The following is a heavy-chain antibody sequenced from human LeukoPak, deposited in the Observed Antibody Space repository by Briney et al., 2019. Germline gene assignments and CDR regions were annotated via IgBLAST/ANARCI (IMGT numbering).Heavy chain of an antibody. CDR1: GGSIRSSNYY. D-gene: IGHD3-22*01. V-gene: IGHV4-39*07. CDR3: AREGRDFYDSSGYSPDY. Sequence: SETLSLTCTVSGGSIRSSNYYWGWVRQPPGKGLEWIGTIYYSGSTYYNPSLKSRVTISVDTSKNQFSLKLTSMTAADTAVYYCAREGRDFYDSSGYSPDYWGQGALVTVSS. CDR2: IYYSGST. J-gene: IGHJ4*02.